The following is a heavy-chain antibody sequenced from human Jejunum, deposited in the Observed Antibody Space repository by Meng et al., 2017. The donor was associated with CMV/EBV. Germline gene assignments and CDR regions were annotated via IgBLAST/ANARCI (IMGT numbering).Heavy chain of an antibody. Sequence: QVLLVESXXGVVQPGGSLRLSCAASGFTFSSSAMHWVRQPPGKGLEWVSFIAHDGSAKTYTDSVKGRFTISRDDSENTVYLEMNSLRVEDTAVYYCAKDLYYSFDYWGQGTLVTVS. J-gene: IGHJ4*02. D-gene: IGHD2-8*01. CDR1: GFTFSSSA. CDR3: AKDLYYSFDY. CDR2: IAHDGSAK. V-gene: IGHV3-30*02.